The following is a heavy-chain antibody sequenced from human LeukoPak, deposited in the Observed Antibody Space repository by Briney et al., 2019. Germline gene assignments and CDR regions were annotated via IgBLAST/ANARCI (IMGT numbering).Heavy chain of an antibody. J-gene: IGHJ4*02. D-gene: IGHD5-24*01. Sequence: GSVKVSCKASGYTFTSYGISWVRQAPGQGLAWMGWISAYNGITNYAQKLQGRATMTTDTSTSTAYMELRSLRSDDTAVYYCARAGGSKQNDYWGQGTLVTVSS. CDR2: ISAYNGIT. CDR1: GYTFTSYG. V-gene: IGHV1-18*01. CDR3: ARAGGSKQNDY.